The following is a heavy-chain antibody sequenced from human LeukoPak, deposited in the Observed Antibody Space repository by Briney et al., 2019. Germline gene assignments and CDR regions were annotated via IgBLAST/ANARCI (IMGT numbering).Heavy chain of an antibody. D-gene: IGHD1-26*01. Sequence: SVKVSCKASGGTFSSYAISWVRQAPGQGLEWMGGIIPIFGTANYAQKFQGRVTITADESTSTAYMELSSLRSEDTAVYYCASLGATGYHYYYYYMDIWGKGTTVTVSS. CDR1: GGTFSSYA. V-gene: IGHV1-69*13. J-gene: IGHJ6*03. CDR3: ASLGATGYHYYYYYMDI. CDR2: IIPIFGTA.